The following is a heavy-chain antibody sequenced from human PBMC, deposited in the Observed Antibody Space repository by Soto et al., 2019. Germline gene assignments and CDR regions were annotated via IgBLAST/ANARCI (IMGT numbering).Heavy chain of an antibody. V-gene: IGHV1-18*04. CDR3: ARRHLRDYIRWSFDP. CDR1: GYTFTSYG. J-gene: IGHJ5*02. CDR2: ISAYNGNT. D-gene: IGHD3-16*01. Sequence: ASVKVSCKASGYTFTSYGISWVRQAPGQGLEWMGWISAYNGNTNYAQKLQGRVTMTTDTSTSTAYMELRSLRSDDTAIYFCARRHLRDYIRWSFDPWGQGTLVTVSS.